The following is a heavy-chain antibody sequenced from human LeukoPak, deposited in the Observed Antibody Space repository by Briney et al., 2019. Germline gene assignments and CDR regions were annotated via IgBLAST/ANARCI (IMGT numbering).Heavy chain of an antibody. CDR2: IYYSGST. D-gene: IGHD4-17*01. CDR3: ARQWGYGDRFGY. V-gene: IGHV4-59*08. Sequence: SETLSLTCTVSGGSISSYYWSWIRQPPGKGLEWIGYIYYSGSTNYNPSLKSRVTISVDTSKNQFSLKLSSVTAADTAVYYCARQWGYGDRFGYWGQGTLVTVSS. J-gene: IGHJ4*02. CDR1: GGSISSYY.